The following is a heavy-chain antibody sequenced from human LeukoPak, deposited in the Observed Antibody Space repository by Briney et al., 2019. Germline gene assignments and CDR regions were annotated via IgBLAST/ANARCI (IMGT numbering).Heavy chain of an antibody. CDR2: IYYSGST. D-gene: IGHD2-15*01. V-gene: IGHV4-59*01. CDR1: GGSISSYY. Sequence: PSETLSLTCTVSGGSISSYYWSWIRQPPGKGLEWIGYIYYSGSTNYNPSLKSRVTISVDTSKNQFSLKLSSVTAADTAVYYCARPYMCSGGSCYLGAFDIWGQGTMVTVSS. J-gene: IGHJ3*02. CDR3: ARPYMCSGGSCYLGAFDI.